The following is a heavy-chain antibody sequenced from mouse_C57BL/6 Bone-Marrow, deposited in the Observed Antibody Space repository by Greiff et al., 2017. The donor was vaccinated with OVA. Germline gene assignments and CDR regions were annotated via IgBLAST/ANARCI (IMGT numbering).Heavy chain of an antibody. CDR2: IYPGDGDT. CDR3: ARGDGYDSYYFDY. V-gene: IGHV1-82*01. J-gene: IGHJ2*01. Sequence: LVESGPELVKPGASVKISCKASGYAFSSSWMNWVKQRPGKGLEWIGRIYPGDGDTNYNGKFTGKATLTADKSSSTAYMQLSSLTSEDSAVYFCARGDGYDSYYFDYWGQGTTLTVSS. D-gene: IGHD2-2*01. CDR1: GYAFSSSW.